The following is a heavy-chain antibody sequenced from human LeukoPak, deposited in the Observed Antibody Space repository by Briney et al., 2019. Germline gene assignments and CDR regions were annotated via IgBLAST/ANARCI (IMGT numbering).Heavy chain of an antibody. Sequence: SCKASGYTFTGYYMHWVRQAPGKGLEWVSTISGSGGSTYYADSVKGRFTISRDDSKNTLYLQMNSLRAEDTAVYYCAKVIAPYYCYYGMDVWGQGTTVTVSS. CDR1: GYTFTGYY. CDR2: ISGSGGST. V-gene: IGHV3-23*01. D-gene: IGHD2-21*01. CDR3: AKVIAPYYCYYGMDV. J-gene: IGHJ6*02.